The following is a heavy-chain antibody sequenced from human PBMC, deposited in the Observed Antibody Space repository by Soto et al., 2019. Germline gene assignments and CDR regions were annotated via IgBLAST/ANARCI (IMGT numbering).Heavy chain of an antibody. D-gene: IGHD2-2*01. CDR3: ARMPYSYFAMDV. CDR1: GGPIRSYNW. CDR2: IHHAGGT. J-gene: IGHJ6*02. Sequence: QVQLQESGPGLVEPAGTLSLTCAVSGGPIRSYNWWSWVRQPPGKGLEWIGEIHHAGGTNYNTSLKSRVTISVDNAKNHLSLNLNSVTAADAAIYYCARMPYSYFAMDVWGQGTTVTVSS. V-gene: IGHV4-4*02.